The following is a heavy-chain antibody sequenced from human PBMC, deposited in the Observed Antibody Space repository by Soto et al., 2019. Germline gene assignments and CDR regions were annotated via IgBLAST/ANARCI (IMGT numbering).Heavy chain of an antibody. J-gene: IGHJ6*02. CDR3: GRTKDYFYGVDV. CDR2: IYHNERT. V-gene: IGHV4-4*02. CDR1: GVSISSSQW. Sequence: QVQLQESGPGLVKPSGTLSLTCAVSGVSISSSQWWSWVRQPPGKGLEWIGEIYHNERTNYNPSLTSRLTMSLDKSKNQVSLELSSVTAADTATYYCGRTKDYFYGVDVWGQGTTATVSS.